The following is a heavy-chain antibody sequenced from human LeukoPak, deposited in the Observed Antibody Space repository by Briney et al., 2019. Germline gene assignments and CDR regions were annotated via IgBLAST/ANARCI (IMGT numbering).Heavy chain of an antibody. D-gene: IGHD7-27*01. V-gene: IGHV4-30-2*01. CDR1: GGSISSAGYS. CDR3: ARGDTGGMDAFDI. Sequence: SQTLSLTCTVSGGSISSAGYSWSWIRQPPGKGLEWIGYIFHSGSTYYNPSLKSRVTISVDRSKNQFSLKLSSVTAADTAVYYCARGDTGGMDAFDIWGQGTMVTVSS. J-gene: IGHJ3*02. CDR2: IFHSGST.